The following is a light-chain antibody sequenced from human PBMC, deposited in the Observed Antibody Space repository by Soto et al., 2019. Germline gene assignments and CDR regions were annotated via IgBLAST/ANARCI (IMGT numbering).Light chain of an antibody. Sequence: EILLTQSPATLSLSPGERATLSCRASQSVSSYLAWYQQKPGQAPRLLIYDASNRATGIPARFSGSGSGTDFTLTISSLEPEDFAVYYCQQRRKTFGQGTKLEIK. CDR2: DAS. CDR3: QQRRKT. J-gene: IGKJ2*01. CDR1: QSVSSY. V-gene: IGKV3-11*01.